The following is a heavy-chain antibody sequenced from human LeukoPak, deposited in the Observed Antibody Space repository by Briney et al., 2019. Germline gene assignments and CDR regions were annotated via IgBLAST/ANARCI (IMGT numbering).Heavy chain of an antibody. J-gene: IGHJ4*02. CDR1: GFTLSSYA. Sequence: PGGSLRLSRAASGFTLSSYAMRWVSPAAGKGMEWVLAITGGGGTTYYADSMKGRFTISRDNSKNTLYLQMSSLRAEDTAVYFCAKTSGSYRYYFDCWGQGTLVTVSS. CDR2: ITGGGGTT. D-gene: IGHD1-26*01. V-gene: IGHV3-23*01. CDR3: AKTSGSYRYYFDC.